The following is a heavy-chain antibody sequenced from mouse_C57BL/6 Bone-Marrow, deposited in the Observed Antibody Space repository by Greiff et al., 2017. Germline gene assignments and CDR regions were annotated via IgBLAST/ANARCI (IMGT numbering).Heavy chain of an antibody. V-gene: IGHV3-5*01. D-gene: IGHD2-1*01. CDR2: IYYSGTI. CDR1: GISITTGNYR. Sequence: EVKLLASGPGLVKPSQTVFLTCTVTGISITTGNYRWSWIRQFPGNKLEWIGYIYYSGTITYNPSLSSRTTITRDTPKNQFFLEMNSLTAEDTATYYCAREEGNYDAMDYWGQGTSVTVSS. CDR3: AREEGNYDAMDY. J-gene: IGHJ4*01.